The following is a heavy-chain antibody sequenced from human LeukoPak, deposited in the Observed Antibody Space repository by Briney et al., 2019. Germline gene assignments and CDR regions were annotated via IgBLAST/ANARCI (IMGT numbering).Heavy chain of an antibody. CDR2: ISAYDGNT. D-gene: IGHD1-26*01. Sequence: ASVTVSCKASGYTFTSYGTSWVRQAPGQGLEWMGWISAYDGNTNYAQKLQGRVTMTTDTSTSTAYMELRSLRSDDTAVYYCARDLISGSYDYWGQGTLVTVSS. J-gene: IGHJ4*02. CDR1: GYTFTSYG. CDR3: ARDLISGSYDY. V-gene: IGHV1-18*01.